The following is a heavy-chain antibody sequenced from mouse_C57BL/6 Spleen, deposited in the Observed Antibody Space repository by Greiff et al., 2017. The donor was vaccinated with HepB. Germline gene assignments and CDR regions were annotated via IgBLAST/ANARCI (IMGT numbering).Heavy chain of an antibody. CDR3: TRSGDDGALYYAMDY. V-gene: IGHV1-15*01. CDR1: GYTFTDYE. CDR2: IDPETGGT. Sequence: QVQLQQSGAELVRPGASVTLSCKASGYTFTDYEMHWVKQTPVHGLEWIGAIDPETGGTAYNQKFKGKAILTADKSSSTAYMELRSLTSEDSAVYYCTRSGDDGALYYAMDYWGQGTSVTVSS. D-gene: IGHD2-12*01. J-gene: IGHJ4*01.